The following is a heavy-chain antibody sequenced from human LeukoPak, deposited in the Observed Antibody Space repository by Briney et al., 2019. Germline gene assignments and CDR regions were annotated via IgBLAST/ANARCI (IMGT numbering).Heavy chain of an antibody. Sequence: GGSLRLSCAASGFTFSSYSMNWVRQAPGKGLEWVSSISSSSSYIYYADSVKGRFTISRDNAKNSLYLQMNSLRAEDTAVYYCARDAGSGDCSSTSCNAWYIDYWGQGTLVTVSS. J-gene: IGHJ4*02. CDR3: ARDAGSGDCSSTSCNAWYIDY. V-gene: IGHV3-21*01. D-gene: IGHD2-2*01. CDR1: GFTFSSYS. CDR2: ISSSSSYI.